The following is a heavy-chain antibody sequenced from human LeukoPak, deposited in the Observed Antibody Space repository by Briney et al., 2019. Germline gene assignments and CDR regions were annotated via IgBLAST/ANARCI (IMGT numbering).Heavy chain of an antibody. CDR2: ISGSGGST. J-gene: IGHJ4*02. CDR1: GFTFSSYA. CDR3: AKVGYGDYDLGFDY. Sequence: GGSLRLSCAASGFTFSSYAMSWVRQAPGKGLEWVSAISGSGGSTYYADSVKGRFTISRDNSKNTLCLQMNSLRAEDTAVYYCAKVGYGDYDLGFDYWGQGTLVTVSS. V-gene: IGHV3-23*01. D-gene: IGHD4-17*01.